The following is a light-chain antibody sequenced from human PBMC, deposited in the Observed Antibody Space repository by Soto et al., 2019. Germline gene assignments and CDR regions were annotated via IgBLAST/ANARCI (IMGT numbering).Light chain of an antibody. CDR2: AAS. CDR1: QSISTE. CDR3: QQCHNWPLT. Sequence: EIVMTQSPATLSVSQGERATLSCRASQSISTELAWYQQKPGQPPRLLIYAASTRATGVPARFTCSGSGSEFTLTISGLQSEDFAVYYCQQCHNWPLTFGQGTRLEI. J-gene: IGKJ2*01. V-gene: IGKV3-15*01.